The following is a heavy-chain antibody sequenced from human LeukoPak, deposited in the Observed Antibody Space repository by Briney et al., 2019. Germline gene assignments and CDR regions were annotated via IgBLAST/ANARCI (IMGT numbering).Heavy chain of an antibody. CDR2: IKSRSDGGTT. Sequence: PGGSLRLSCAASRISLIKAMMYCVCQAPGEGLEWVGRIKSRSDGGTTDYATSVKGRFTISRDDPKSTVYLEMDSLKTEDPAVYYCTTPLTTVTTLPFDSWGQGTLVTVSS. D-gene: IGHD4-17*01. CDR3: TTPLTTVTTLPFDS. V-gene: IGHV3-15*01. J-gene: IGHJ4*02. CDR1: RISLIKAM.